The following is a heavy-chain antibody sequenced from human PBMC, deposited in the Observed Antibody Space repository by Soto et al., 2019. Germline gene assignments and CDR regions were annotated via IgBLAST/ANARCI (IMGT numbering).Heavy chain of an antibody. Sequence: QVQLVESGGGLVKPGGSLRLSCAASGFTLSDYYMSWIRQAPGKGLEWVSYISSSSSSSYTNNADSVKGRFTISRDNAKNSLYLHMNSLRAEDTAVYYCERARDYYDIDYWGQGTLVTVSS. V-gene: IGHV3-11*05. CDR3: ERARDYYDIDY. CDR2: ISSSSSSSYT. J-gene: IGHJ4*02. CDR1: GFTLSDYY. D-gene: IGHD3-22*01.